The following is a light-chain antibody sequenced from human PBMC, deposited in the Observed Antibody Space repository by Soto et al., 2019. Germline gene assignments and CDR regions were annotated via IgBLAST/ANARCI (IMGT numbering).Light chain of an antibody. CDR2: GAS. Sequence: EIVMTQSPATLSVSTGERTTLSCRASQSVRSNLAWYQQKPGQAPRLLIYGASTRATGIPARFSGSGSGTEFTLTISSLQSGDFAVYYCQQYNNWPQTFAQGTKVDIK. CDR1: QSVRSN. V-gene: IGKV3-15*01. J-gene: IGKJ1*01. CDR3: QQYNNWPQT.